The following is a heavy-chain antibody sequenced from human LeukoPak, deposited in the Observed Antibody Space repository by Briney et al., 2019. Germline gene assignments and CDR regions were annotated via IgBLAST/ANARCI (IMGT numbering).Heavy chain of an antibody. D-gene: IGHD3-3*01. J-gene: IGHJ5*02. CDR3: ARATIFGVVIIYSSWFDP. CDR2: ISAYNGNT. CDR1: GYTFTSYG. V-gene: IGHV1-18*01. Sequence: ASVKVSCKASGYTFTSYGISWVRQAPGQGLEWMGWISAYNGNTNYAQKLQDRVTMTTDTSTSTAYMELRSLRSDDTAVYYCARATIFGVVIIYSSWFDPWGQGTLVTVSS.